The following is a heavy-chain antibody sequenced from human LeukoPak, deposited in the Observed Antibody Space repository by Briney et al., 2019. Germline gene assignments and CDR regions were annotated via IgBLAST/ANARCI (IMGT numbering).Heavy chain of an antibody. D-gene: IGHD2-2*01. J-gene: IGHJ6*02. CDR1: GGSFSGYY. CDR2: INHSGST. Sequence: SETLSLTCAVYGGSFSGYYWSWIRQPPGKGLEWIGEINHSGSTNYNPSPKSRVTISVDTSKNQFSLKLSSVTAADTAVYYCARGLVVVVPAATEGYYYYGMDVWGQGTTVTVSS. CDR3: ARGLVVVVPAATEGYYYYGMDV. V-gene: IGHV4-34*01.